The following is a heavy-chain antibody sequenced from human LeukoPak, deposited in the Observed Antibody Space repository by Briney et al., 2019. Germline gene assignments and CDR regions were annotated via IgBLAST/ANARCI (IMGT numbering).Heavy chain of an antibody. D-gene: IGHD3-22*01. CDR2: IIPLFGTT. V-gene: IGHV1-69*06. J-gene: IGHJ4*02. CDR3: AKERLVGGYYLTEFDY. CDR1: GGTFSDCA. Sequence: GASVTVSFTMFGGTFSDCAITWLRQAPGQGHEWVGRIIPLFGTTESAQGFQDRVTLSADKSTNTAYMEMTSLRVVDTAVYYCAKERLVGGYYLTEFDYCGQGTLVTVSS.